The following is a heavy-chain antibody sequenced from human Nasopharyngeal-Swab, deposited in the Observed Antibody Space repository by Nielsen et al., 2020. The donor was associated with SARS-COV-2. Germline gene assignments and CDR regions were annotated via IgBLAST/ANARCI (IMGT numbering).Heavy chain of an antibody. Sequence: GESLKISCAASGFTFSSYAMSWVRQAPGKGLEWVSAISGSGGSTYYADSVKGRFTISRDNSKNTLYLQMNSLGAEDTAVYYCAKSSSTPYGMDVWGQGTTVTVSS. J-gene: IGHJ6*02. CDR3: AKSSSTPYGMDV. CDR2: ISGSGGST. CDR1: GFTFSSYA. V-gene: IGHV3-23*01.